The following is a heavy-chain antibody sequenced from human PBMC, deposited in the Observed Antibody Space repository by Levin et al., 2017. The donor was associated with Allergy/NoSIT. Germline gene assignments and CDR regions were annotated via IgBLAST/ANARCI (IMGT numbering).Heavy chain of an antibody. V-gene: IGHV5-51*01. CDR3: ARGDCSTTTCFHPIGWFDP. Sequence: ASVKVSCKGSGYSFTSYWIAWVRQMPGKGLDWMGIIYPGDSDTRYSPSFQGQVTISADKSISTAFLQWSSLKASDTAMYYCARGDCSTTTCFHPIGWFDPWGQGTLVTVSS. CDR2: IYPGDSDT. CDR1: GYSFTSYW. D-gene: IGHD2/OR15-2a*01. J-gene: IGHJ5*02.